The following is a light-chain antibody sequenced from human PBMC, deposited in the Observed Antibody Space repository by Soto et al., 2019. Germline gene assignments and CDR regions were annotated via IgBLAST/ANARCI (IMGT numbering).Light chain of an antibody. J-gene: IGKJ1*01. V-gene: IGKV1-39*01. CDR3: QQSYSTPRT. CDR2: AAS. CDR1: QSISSY. Sequence: DIQMTQSPSSLSASVGDRVTITCPATQSISSYLNWYQQNPGKAPKLLIYAASSLQSGVPSRFSGSGSGKDFTLNISSLQPEDFATYYCQQSYSTPRTFGQGTKVDI.